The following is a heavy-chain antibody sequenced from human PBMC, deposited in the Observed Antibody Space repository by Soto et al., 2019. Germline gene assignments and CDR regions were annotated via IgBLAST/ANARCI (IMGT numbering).Heavy chain of an antibody. CDR2: ISSSSSYI. CDR3: ASLYIAAAGTSY. J-gene: IGHJ4*02. Sequence: PGGSLRLSCAASGFTFSSYSMNWVRQAPGKGLEWVSSISSSSSYIYYADSVKGRFTISRDNAKNSLYLQMNSLRAEDTAVYYCASLYIAAAGTSYWGQGTLVTVSS. V-gene: IGHV3-21*01. D-gene: IGHD6-13*01. CDR1: GFTFSSYS.